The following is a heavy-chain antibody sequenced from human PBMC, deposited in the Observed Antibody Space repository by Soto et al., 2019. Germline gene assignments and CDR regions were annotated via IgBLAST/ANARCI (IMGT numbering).Heavy chain of an antibody. V-gene: IGHV3-48*01. CDR2: ISSSSSTI. CDR3: AREMRAAGKRGWFDP. J-gene: IGHJ5*02. Sequence: PGGSLRLSCAASGFTFSSYSMNWVRQAPGKGLEWVSYISSSSSTIYYADSVKGRFTISRDNAKNSLYLQMNSLRAEDTAVYYCAREMRAAGKRGWFDPWGQGTLVTVSS. D-gene: IGHD6-13*01. CDR1: GFTFSSYS.